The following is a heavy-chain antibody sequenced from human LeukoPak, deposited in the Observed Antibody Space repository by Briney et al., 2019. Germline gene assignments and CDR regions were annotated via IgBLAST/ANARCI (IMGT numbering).Heavy chain of an antibody. J-gene: IGHJ4*02. CDR1: GFSLSTSGVG. CDR2: IYWDDDK. V-gene: IGHV2-5*02. CDR3: ARGRFGELYLDY. D-gene: IGHD3-10*01. Sequence: SGPTLVKPTQTLTLTCTFSGFSLSTSGVGVGWIRQPPGKALEWLALIYWDDDKRYSPSLKSRLTITKDTSKNQVVLTTTNMDPVDTATYYCARGRFGELYLDYWGQGTLVTVSS.